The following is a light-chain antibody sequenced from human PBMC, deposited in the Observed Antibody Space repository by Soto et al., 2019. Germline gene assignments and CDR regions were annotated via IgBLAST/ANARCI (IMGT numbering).Light chain of an antibody. V-gene: IGKV3-15*01. CDR2: GAS. Sequence: EIVMTQSPATLSVSPGERATLSCRASQSVSSNLAWYQQKPGQAPRLLIYGASTRATGIPARFSGSGSGTEFTLTISSLQSEDFAVYYSQHYNNWPPWTLGQGTKVDIK. CDR1: QSVSSN. J-gene: IGKJ1*01. CDR3: QHYNNWPPWT.